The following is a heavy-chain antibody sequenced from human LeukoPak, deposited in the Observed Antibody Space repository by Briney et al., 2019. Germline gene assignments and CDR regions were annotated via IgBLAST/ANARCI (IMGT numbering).Heavy chain of an antibody. J-gene: IGHJ4*02. CDR3: AKDARRSSGWYFFDH. V-gene: IGHV3-23*01. Sequence: GGSLRLSCAASGFTFRDSAMTWVRHVPGKGLEWGSLISYSGGNAYYADSVKGRFTISRDNSENTLSLQMNSLRVEDTARYYCAKDARRSSGWYFFDHWGQGTLVTVSS. CDR2: ISYSGGNA. D-gene: IGHD6-19*01. CDR1: GFTFRDSA.